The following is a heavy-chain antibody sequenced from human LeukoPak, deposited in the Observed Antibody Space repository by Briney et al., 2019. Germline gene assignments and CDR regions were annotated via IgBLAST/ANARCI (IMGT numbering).Heavy chain of an antibody. V-gene: IGHV3-33*01. Sequence: GGSLRLSCAASGFTFSSYGMHWVRQAPGKGLEWVAFIMYDGSYKYYAESVKGRFTISRDNSKNTLYLQMNSLRAEDTAVYYCARRAGGYSHPYDYWGQGILVTVSS. CDR3: ARRAGGYSHPYDY. D-gene: IGHD4-23*01. CDR1: GFTFSSYG. CDR2: IMYDGSYK. J-gene: IGHJ4*02.